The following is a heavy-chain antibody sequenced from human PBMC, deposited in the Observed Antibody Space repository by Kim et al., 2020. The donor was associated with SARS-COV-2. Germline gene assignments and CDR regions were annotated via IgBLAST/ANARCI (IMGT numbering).Heavy chain of an antibody. J-gene: IGHJ1*01. CDR3: ARDTPTTAYV. CDR2: IYNSGST. V-gene: IGHV4-59*01. D-gene: IGHD4-17*01. CDR1: GGSISSYY. Sequence: SETLSLTCTVSGGSISSYYWSWIRQPPGKGLEWIGYIYNSGSTNYNPSLKSRVTISVDTSKNQFSLKLSSVTAADTAVYYCARDTPTTAYVWGQGTLVTVSS.